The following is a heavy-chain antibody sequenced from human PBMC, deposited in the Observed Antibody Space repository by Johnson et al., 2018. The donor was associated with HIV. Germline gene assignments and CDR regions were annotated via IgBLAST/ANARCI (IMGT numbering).Heavy chain of an antibody. D-gene: IGHD2-15*01. CDR3: ASSAPGLLPNDAFDI. Sequence: QEKLVESGGGVVQPGRSLRLSCEASGFTFRSYAMHWVRQAPGKGLEWVAVITYDGSNKYYADSVTGRLTISRDNAKNSLYLQMNSLRAEDTAVYYCASSAPGLLPNDAFDIWGQGTMVTVSS. J-gene: IGHJ3*02. CDR1: GFTFRSYA. CDR2: ITYDGSNK. V-gene: IGHV3-30-3*01.